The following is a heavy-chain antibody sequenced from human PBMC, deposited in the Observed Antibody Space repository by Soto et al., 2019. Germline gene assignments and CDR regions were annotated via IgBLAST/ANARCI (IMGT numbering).Heavy chain of an antibody. CDR1: GYTFINYG. CDR2: ITDYNGST. CDR3: ATLAYSSSSFDY. V-gene: IGHV1-18*04. D-gene: IGHD6-6*01. J-gene: IGHJ4*02. Sequence: ASVKVSCKASGYTFINYGIIWVRQAPGQGLGWMGWITDYNGSTKYARKFQDRVTMTEDTSTDTAYMELSSLRSEDTAVYYCATLAYSSSSFDYWGQGTLVTVSS.